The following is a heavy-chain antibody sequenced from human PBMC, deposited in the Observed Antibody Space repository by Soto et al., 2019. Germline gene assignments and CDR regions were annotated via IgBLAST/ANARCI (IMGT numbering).Heavy chain of an antibody. CDR3: AKESRTMVRGVKYGMDV. D-gene: IGHD3-10*01. V-gene: IGHV4-39*02. J-gene: IGHJ6*02. Sequence: SETLSLTCTVSGDSITSSGSYWGWIRQPPGKGLEWIGSIYYNGSTYYNPSLKSRVTISVDTSKNHLSLRAEDTAVYYCAKESRTMVRGVKYGMDVWGQGTTVTVSS. CDR1: GDSITSSGSY. CDR2: IYYNGST.